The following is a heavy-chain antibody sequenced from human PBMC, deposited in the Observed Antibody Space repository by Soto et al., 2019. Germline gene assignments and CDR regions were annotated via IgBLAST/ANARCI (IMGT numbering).Heavy chain of an antibody. J-gene: IGHJ3*02. CDR1: GFTFDDFA. D-gene: IGHD2-21*02. CDR3: AKDKYGGNSVLHAFDI. CDR2: ISWNSATK. V-gene: IGHV3-9*01. Sequence: EVQLVESGGGLVQPGRSLRLSCAASGFTFDDFAIHWVRQVPGKGLEWVSGISWNSATKGYADSVQGRFTISRDNAKNXLYLQMNSLRAEDTALYYCAKDKYGGNSVLHAFDIWGQGTMVTVSS.